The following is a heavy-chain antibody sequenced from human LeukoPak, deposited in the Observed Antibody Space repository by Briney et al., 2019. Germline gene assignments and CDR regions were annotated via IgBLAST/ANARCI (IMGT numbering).Heavy chain of an antibody. V-gene: IGHV1-8*01. J-gene: IGHJ4*02. Sequence: ASVKVSCKASGYTFTSYGINWVRQATGQGLEWMGWMNPNSGNTGYAQKFQGRVTTTRNTSISTAYMELSSLRSEDTAVYYCAVWFGESRRDYWGQGTLVTVSS. CDR2: MNPNSGNT. D-gene: IGHD3-10*01. CDR1: GYTFTSYG. CDR3: AVWFGESRRDY.